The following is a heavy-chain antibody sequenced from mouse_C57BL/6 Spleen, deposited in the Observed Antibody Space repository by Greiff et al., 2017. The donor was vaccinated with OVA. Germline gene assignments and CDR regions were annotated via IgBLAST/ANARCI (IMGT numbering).Heavy chain of an antibody. D-gene: IGHD2-3*01. Sequence: EVKVEESGGGLVKPGGSLKLSCAASGFTFSDYGMHWVRQAPEKGLEWVAYISSGSSTIYYADTVKGRFTISRDNAKNTLFLQMTSLRSEDTAMYYCATYEGFAYWGQGTLVTVSA. CDR2: ISSGSSTI. CDR1: GFTFSDYG. J-gene: IGHJ3*01. V-gene: IGHV5-17*01. CDR3: ATYEGFAY.